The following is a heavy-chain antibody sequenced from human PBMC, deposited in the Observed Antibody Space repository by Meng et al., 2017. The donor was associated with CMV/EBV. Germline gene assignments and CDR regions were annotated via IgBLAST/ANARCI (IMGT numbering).Heavy chain of an antibody. D-gene: IGHD1-26*01. CDR3: ARGGGGEWELLHYFDY. V-gene: IGHV4-34*01. CDR1: VGSSSSYY. J-gene: IGHJ4*02. CDR2: INHSGST. Sequence: QVQVQQLGAGQLKPSDTSFLTLAVIVGSSSSYYWSWIRQPPEKWLEWSGEINHSGSTNYNPYLKSRVTISVDTSNNQFSLKLSSVTAADTAVYYCARGGGGEWELLHYFDYWGQGTLVTVSS.